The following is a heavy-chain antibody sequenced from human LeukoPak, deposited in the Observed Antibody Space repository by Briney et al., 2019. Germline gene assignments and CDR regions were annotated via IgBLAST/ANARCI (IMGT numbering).Heavy chain of an antibody. CDR1: GYTFTGYY. J-gene: IGHJ4*02. Sequence: ASVKVSRKASGYTFTGYYMHWVRQAPGQGLEWMGWINPNSGGTNYAQKFQGRVTMTRDTSISTACMELSRLRSDDTAVYYCARDYSSSWYLPDYWGQGTLVTVSS. CDR3: ARDYSSSWYLPDY. V-gene: IGHV1-2*02. CDR2: INPNSGGT. D-gene: IGHD6-13*01.